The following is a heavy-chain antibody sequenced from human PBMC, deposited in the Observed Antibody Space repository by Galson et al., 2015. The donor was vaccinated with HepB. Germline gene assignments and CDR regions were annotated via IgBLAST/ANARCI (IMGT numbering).Heavy chain of an antibody. D-gene: IGHD3-10*01. Sequence: QSGAEVKKPGESLRISCRGSGYSFSSYWISWVRQMPGRGLEWMGRIDPSDSSTNYSPSFQGHVTISVDRSITTAYLQWSSLKASDTAIYYCTSPLWFGDIDVWGQGTTVTVSS. CDR3: TSPLWFGDIDV. V-gene: IGHV5-10-1*01. CDR2: IDPSDSST. J-gene: IGHJ6*02. CDR1: GYSFSSYW.